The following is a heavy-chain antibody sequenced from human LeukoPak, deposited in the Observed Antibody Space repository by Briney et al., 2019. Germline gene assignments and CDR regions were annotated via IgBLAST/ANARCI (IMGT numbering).Heavy chain of an antibody. Sequence: PGGSLRLSCKGSGYSFTSYWISWVRQMPGKGLEWMGRIDPSDSYTNYSSSFQGHVTISADKSISTAYLQWSSLKASDTAMYYCARHHSHGFYYGMALWGQGTPVTVSS. J-gene: IGHJ6*02. CDR2: IDPSDSYT. CDR3: ARHHSHGFYYGMAL. CDR1: GYSFTSYW. D-gene: IGHD5-18*01. V-gene: IGHV5-10-1*01.